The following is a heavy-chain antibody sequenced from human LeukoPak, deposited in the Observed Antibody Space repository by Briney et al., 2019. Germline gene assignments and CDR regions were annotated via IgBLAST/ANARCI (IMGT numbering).Heavy chain of an antibody. J-gene: IGHJ4*02. Sequence: PGGSLRLSCAASGFTFSNYAMSWVRQAPGKGLEWVSAISGSGGSTYYADSVKGRFTISRDNSKNTLYLQMNSLRAEDTAVYYCAKDFRYYGSGSYTPFDYWGQGTLVTVSS. V-gene: IGHV3-23*01. D-gene: IGHD3-10*01. CDR2: ISGSGGST. CDR3: AKDFRYYGSGSYTPFDY. CDR1: GFTFSNYA.